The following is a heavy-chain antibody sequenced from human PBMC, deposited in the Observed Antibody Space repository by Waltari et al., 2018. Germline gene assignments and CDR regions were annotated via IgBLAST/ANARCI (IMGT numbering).Heavy chain of an antibody. CDR1: GGSITSNRHY. J-gene: IGHJ3*01. Sequence: QLQLQESGPGLGKPSETLSLTCIVSGGSITSNRHYWAWIRQPPGQGLEWIGTMCYNGATYSSPSLKSRVTVSRDTSKNHLSLKLGSVTAADTAVYYCATYIGASIGTAAFDVWGQGTMVTVSS. CDR2: MCYNGAT. D-gene: IGHD5-12*01. V-gene: IGHV4-39*02. CDR3: ATYIGASIGTAAFDV.